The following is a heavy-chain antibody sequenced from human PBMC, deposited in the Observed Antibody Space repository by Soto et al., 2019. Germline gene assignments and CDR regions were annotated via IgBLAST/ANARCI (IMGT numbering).Heavy chain of an antibody. D-gene: IGHD2-2*01. CDR3: ARAVGIVPAAPFDI. CDR2: IIPILGIA. Sequence: SVKVSCKASGGTFSSYTISWVRQAPGQGLEWMGRIIPILGIANYAQKFQGRVTITADKSTSTAYMELSSLRSEDTAVYYCARAVGIVPAAPFDIWGQGTMVTVS. J-gene: IGHJ3*02. V-gene: IGHV1-69*02. CDR1: GGTFSSYT.